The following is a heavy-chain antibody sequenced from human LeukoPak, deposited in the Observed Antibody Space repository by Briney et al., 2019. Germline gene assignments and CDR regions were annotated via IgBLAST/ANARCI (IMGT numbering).Heavy chain of an antibody. CDR3: ARENPTQSFDY. CDR2: IGGTGKSI. Sequence: GGSLRLSCAASGFTFDDYGMSWVRQAPGKGLEWVSAIGGTGKSIYYADSVKGRFTISRDNAKNSPSLQMNSLRVEDTAVYYCARENPTQSFDYWGQGTLVTVSS. V-gene: IGHV3-21*06. D-gene: IGHD1-14*01. CDR1: GFTFDDYG. J-gene: IGHJ4*02.